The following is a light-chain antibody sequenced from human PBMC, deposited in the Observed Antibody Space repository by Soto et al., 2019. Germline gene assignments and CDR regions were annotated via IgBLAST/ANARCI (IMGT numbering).Light chain of an antibody. V-gene: IGKV1-39*01. CDR2: AAS. J-gene: IGKJ2*01. CDR3: QQSYTAPPT. CDR1: QRISFY. Sequence: DIQVTQSPASLSASVGDRVTITCRASQRISFYLNWYRQKPGNAPKLLIYAASSLQSGVPSRFSGSGSGTDFTLTISSLQPDDFATYYCQQSYTAPPTLGQGRKVDI.